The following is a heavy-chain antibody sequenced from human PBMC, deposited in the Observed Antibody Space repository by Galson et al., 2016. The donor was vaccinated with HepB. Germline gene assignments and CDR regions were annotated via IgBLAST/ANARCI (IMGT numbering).Heavy chain of an antibody. CDR1: GYRFSGQA. J-gene: IGHJ4*02. Sequence: SLRLSCAASGYRFSGQAMHWVRQAPGKGLEWVALISYDGSNRYYGDPVRGRFAISRDTSKNTLYLQMNSLRAEDTAVYHCTKDVGPIFYDYWGQGTLVTVSS. D-gene: IGHD1-26*01. CDR2: ISYDGSNR. CDR3: TKDVGPIFYDY. V-gene: IGHV3-30*09.